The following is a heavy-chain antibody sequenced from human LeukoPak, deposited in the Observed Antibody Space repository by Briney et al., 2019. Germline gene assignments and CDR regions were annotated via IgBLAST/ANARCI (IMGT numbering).Heavy chain of an antibody. Sequence: GESLKISCKGSGYRFTDYWIGWVRQMPGKGLEWMGIIYPGDSDTRYSPSFQGQVTISSDESINTAHLQWSSLKASDTAMYCARGAAGTTPDYYYFGLDVWGQGTTVRVSS. V-gene: IGHV5-51*01. CDR3: ARGAAGTTPDYYYFGLDV. CDR2: IYPGDSDT. CDR1: GYRFTDYW. D-gene: IGHD1-7*01. J-gene: IGHJ6*02.